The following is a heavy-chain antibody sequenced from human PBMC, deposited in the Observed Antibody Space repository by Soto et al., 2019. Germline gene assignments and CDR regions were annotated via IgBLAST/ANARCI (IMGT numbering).Heavy chain of an antibody. Sequence: EVLLLESGGGLVQPGGSLRLSCAASGFTFSNYAMSWVRQAPGKGLEWVSGISGSGGGTDYADSVKGRFTISRDNAKNTLYLQMNSLRAEDTAVYYCAKVWTSDFWSGYDSAFDIWGQGTMVTVSS. CDR3: AKVWTSDFWSGYDSAFDI. D-gene: IGHD3-3*01. CDR2: ISGSGGGT. V-gene: IGHV3-23*01. J-gene: IGHJ3*02. CDR1: GFTFSNYA.